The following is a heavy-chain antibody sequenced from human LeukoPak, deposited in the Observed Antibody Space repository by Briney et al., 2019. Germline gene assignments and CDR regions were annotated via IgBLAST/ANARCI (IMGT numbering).Heavy chain of an antibody. Sequence: GGSLRLSCAASGFTFSSYAMSWVRQAPGKGLEWVSAISGSGGSTYYADSVKGRFTISRDNSKNTLYLQMNSLRAEDTAVYYCAKEYCSSTSCYADVAYFQHWGQGTLVTVSS. D-gene: IGHD2-2*01. CDR1: GFTFSSYA. J-gene: IGHJ1*01. CDR2: ISGSGGST. CDR3: AKEYCSSTSCYADVAYFQH. V-gene: IGHV3-23*01.